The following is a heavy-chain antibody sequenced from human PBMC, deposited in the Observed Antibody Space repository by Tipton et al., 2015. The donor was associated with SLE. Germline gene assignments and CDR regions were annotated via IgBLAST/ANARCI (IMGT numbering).Heavy chain of an antibody. D-gene: IGHD2-21*02. V-gene: IGHV4-4*07. CDR1: SGSISDYY. CDR2: LYTTGST. J-gene: IGHJ4*02. Sequence: GLVKPSETLSLTCNLSSGSISDYYCSWIRQPAGKGLEWIGRLYTTGSTYYNPSLKSRVSMSVDTSKNQFSLKLSSVTAADAAVYYCAREGDRDYFDFWGQGMLVTVSS. CDR3: AREGDRDYFDF.